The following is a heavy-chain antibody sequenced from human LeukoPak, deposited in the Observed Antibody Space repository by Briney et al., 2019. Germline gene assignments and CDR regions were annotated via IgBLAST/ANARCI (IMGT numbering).Heavy chain of an antibody. D-gene: IGHD3-3*02. J-gene: IGHJ4*02. CDR1: GFTFSSYE. CDR2: ISSSSSTI. Sequence: PGGSLRLSCAPSGFTFSSYEMNWVPQAPGKGLEGVSYISSSSSTIYYADSVKARFTISRDNAKNSLYLQMNSLRAEDTSAYYCARAGKDRSIWGLDYWGQGTLVTVSS. V-gene: IGHV3-48*03. CDR3: ARAGKDRSIWGLDY.